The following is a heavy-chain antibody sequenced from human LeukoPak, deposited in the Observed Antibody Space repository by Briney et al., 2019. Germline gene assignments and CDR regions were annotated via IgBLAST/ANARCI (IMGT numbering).Heavy chain of an antibody. CDR2: IKGSGDGK. J-gene: IGHJ1*01. CDR1: GLTFSNYA. Sequence: GGSLRLPCAASGLTFSNYAMVWVRQGPGKGLELVSAIKGSGDGKYYADSVKGRFTMFRDNSKNMLYLQMNSLRDDDTAVYYCGRDPNGDYVGAFSFQRWGQGTLVTVSS. V-gene: IGHV3-23*01. CDR3: GRDPNGDYVGAFSFQR. D-gene: IGHD4-17*01.